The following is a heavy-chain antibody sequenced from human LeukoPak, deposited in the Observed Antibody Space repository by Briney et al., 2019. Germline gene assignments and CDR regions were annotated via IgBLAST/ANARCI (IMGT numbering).Heavy chain of an antibody. D-gene: IGHD2-21*01. J-gene: IGHJ3*02. Sequence: ASVKVSCKASGYTFTGYYMHWVRQAPGQGLEWMGWINPNSGGTNYAQKFQGRVTMTRDTSISTAYMELSRLRPDDTAVYYCARGCCVADAFDIWGQGTMVTVSS. CDR2: INPNSGGT. CDR1: GYTFTGYY. V-gene: IGHV1-2*02. CDR3: ARGCCVADAFDI.